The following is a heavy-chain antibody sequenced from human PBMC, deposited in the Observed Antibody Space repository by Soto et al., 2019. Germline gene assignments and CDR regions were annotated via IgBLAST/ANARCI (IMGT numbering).Heavy chain of an antibody. J-gene: IGHJ6*02. Sequence: PSETLSLTCTVSGGSISSGGYYWSWIRQHPGKGLEWIGYIYYSGSTYYNPSLKSRVTISVDTSKNQFSLKLSSVTAADTAVYYCARALGAWLFPNYYYYGMDVWGQGTTVTAP. D-gene: IGHD3-22*01. CDR1: GGSISSGGYY. CDR3: ARALGAWLFPNYYYYGMDV. V-gene: IGHV4-31*03. CDR2: IYYSGST.